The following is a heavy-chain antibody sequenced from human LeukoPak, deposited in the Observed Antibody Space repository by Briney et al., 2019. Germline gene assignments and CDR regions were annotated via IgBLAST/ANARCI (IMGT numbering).Heavy chain of an antibody. D-gene: IGHD2-15*01. Sequence: GASVKVSCKASGYTFTGYYMHWVRQAPGQGLEWMGWINPNSGGTNYAQKFQGWVTMTRDTSISTAYMELSRLRSDDTAVYYCARGPVVVAATNNSFDPWGQGTLVTVSS. CDR2: INPNSGGT. V-gene: IGHV1-2*04. CDR1: GYTFTGYY. J-gene: IGHJ5*02. CDR3: ARGPVVVAATNNSFDP.